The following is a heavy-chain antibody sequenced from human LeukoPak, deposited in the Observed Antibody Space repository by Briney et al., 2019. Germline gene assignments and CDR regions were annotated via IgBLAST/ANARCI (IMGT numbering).Heavy chain of an antibody. Sequence: GGSLRLSCAVSGFTFSSYWMYWVRQAPGKGLVWVSRINSDGSGATYVDSVKGRFTISRDNTKNTLYLQMNSLRAEDTAVYYCARGRGGFWRTEIDYWGQGTLVTVFS. D-gene: IGHD3-3*01. CDR3: ARGRGGFWRTEIDY. CDR2: INSDGSGA. V-gene: IGHV3-74*03. CDR1: GFTFSSYW. J-gene: IGHJ4*02.